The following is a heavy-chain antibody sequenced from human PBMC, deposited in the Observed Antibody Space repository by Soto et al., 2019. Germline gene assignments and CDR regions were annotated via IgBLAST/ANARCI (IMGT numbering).Heavy chain of an antibody. D-gene: IGHD6-13*01. CDR2: IYYNGNT. J-gene: IGHJ5*02. V-gene: IGHV4-31*03. Sequence: PSETLSLTCTVSGGSISSGDYYWSWIRQLPGKDLEWIAYIYYNGNTYYTPSLKSRATISLDTSRNQFFLNLSSVTAADTAVYYCARERPDGSRLDPWGQGTLVTVSS. CDR1: GGSISSGDYY. CDR3: ARERPDGSRLDP.